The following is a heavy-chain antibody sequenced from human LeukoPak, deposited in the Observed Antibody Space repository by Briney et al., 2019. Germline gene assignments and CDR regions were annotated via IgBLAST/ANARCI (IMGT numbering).Heavy chain of an antibody. Sequence: ASVKVSCKASGYTFTRYDINWVRQAPGQGLEWMGWMNPNTGNTVYAQKLQGRVTFTRNTSITTAYMELSSLTSEDTAVYYCARDLHVLASEINYYYYYMDVWGKGTTVTVSS. J-gene: IGHJ6*03. V-gene: IGHV1-8*03. CDR2: MNPNTGNT. CDR1: GYTFTRYD. D-gene: IGHD3-3*01. CDR3: ARDLHVLASEINYYYYYMDV.